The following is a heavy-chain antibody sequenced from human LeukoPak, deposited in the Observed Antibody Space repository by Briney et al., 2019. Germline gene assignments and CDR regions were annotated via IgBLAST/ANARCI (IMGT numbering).Heavy chain of an antibody. CDR3: ARGGYYGSGNDFRFDP. CDR1: GGSISSYY. CDR2: IHYTGST. V-gene: IGHV4-59*01. D-gene: IGHD3-10*01. J-gene: IGHJ5*02. Sequence: SETLSLTCTVSGGSISSYYWSWIRQSPGKGLECIGYIHYTGSTNYNPSLKSRATISVETSKNQFSLKLKSVTAADTAVYYCARGGYYGSGNDFRFDPWGQGTLVTVSS.